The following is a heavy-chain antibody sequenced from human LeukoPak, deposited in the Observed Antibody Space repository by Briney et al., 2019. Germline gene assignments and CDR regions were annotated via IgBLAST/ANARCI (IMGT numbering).Heavy chain of an antibody. CDR3: ARDQAHNPPPGWWGSHAFDI. V-gene: IGHV1-8*03. CDR2: MNPNSGNT. J-gene: IGHJ3*02. Sequence: VASVKVSCKASGYTFTSYDINWVRQATGQGLEWMGWMNPNSGNTGYAQKFQGRVTITRNTSISTAYMELSSLRSEDTAVYYCARDQAHNPPPGWWGSHAFDIWGQGTMVTVSS. CDR1: GYTFTSYD. D-gene: IGHD2-21*01.